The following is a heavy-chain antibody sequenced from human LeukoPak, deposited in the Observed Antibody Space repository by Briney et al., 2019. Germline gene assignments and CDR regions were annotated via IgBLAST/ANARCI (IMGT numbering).Heavy chain of an antibody. CDR2: VDHTGST. V-gene: IGHV4-59*01. CDR1: DDSITMYY. CDR3: ARSSEGRYYYDSSGFSYYYYYMDV. J-gene: IGHJ6*03. Sequence: NPSETLSLTCSVSDDSITMYYWNWIRQPPGKGLEWIGYVDHTGSTNFNPSLNGRVSISRDTTKNLFSLRLRSVTAAGTAVYYCARSSEGRYYYDSSGFSYYYYYMDVWGKGTTVTISS. D-gene: IGHD3-22*01.